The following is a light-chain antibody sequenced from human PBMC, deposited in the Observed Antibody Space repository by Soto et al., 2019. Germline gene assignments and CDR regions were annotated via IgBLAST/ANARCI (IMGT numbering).Light chain of an antibody. J-gene: IGLJ3*02. V-gene: IGLV2-14*01. CDR2: EVS. CDR3: SSYTTTTRL. Sequence: QSALTQPASVSGSPGQSITISCTGTRSDIGSNNYVSWFQQRPGKAPTLIIYEVSNRPSGVSTHFSGSKSSNTASLTISGLLPEDEAEYYCSSYTTTTRLFGGGTKVTVL. CDR1: RSDIGSNNY.